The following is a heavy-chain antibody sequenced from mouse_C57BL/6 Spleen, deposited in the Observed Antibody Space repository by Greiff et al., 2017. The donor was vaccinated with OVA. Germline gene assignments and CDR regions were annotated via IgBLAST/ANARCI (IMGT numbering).Heavy chain of an antibody. V-gene: IGHV1-64*01. CDR1: GYTFTSYW. CDR2: IHPNSGST. Sequence: QVQLQQSGAELVKPGASVKLSCKASGYTFTSYWMHWVKQRPGQGLEWIGMIHPNSGSTNYNEKFKSKATLTVDKSSSTAYMQLSSLTSEDSAVYYCARSLTGTVDYWGQGTSVTVSS. D-gene: IGHD4-1*01. CDR3: ARSLTGTVDY. J-gene: IGHJ4*01.